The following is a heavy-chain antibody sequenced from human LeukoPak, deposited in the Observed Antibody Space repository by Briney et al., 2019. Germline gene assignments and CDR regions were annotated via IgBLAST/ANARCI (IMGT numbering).Heavy chain of an antibody. CDR3: ARDGGPDGEFDY. Sequence: SGGSLRLSCAASGFTFDDYGMSWVRQAPGKGLEWVSSINWNGGSTKGRFTISRDNAKKSLYLQMNSLRAEDTSLYCCARDGGPDGEFDYWGQGTLVTVSS. V-gene: IGHV3-20*04. CDR2: INWNGGST. J-gene: IGHJ4*02. D-gene: IGHD3-10*01. CDR1: GFTFDDYG.